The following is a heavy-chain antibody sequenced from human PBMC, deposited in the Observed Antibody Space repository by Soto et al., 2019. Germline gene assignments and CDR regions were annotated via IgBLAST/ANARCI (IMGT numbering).Heavy chain of an antibody. Sequence: QVQLVESGGGVVQPGRSLRLSCAASGFTFSSYAMHWVRQAPGKGLEWVAVISYDGSNKYYADSVKGRFTISRDNSKNTRYLQINSLRAEDTAVYYCAIARLDTPALDYWGQGTLVTVSS. J-gene: IGHJ4*02. CDR2: ISYDGSNK. CDR1: GFTFSSYA. V-gene: IGHV3-30-3*01. CDR3: AIARLDTPALDY. D-gene: IGHD2-2*01.